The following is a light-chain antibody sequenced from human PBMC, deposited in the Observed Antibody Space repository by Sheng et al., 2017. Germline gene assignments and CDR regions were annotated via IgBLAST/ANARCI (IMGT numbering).Light chain of an antibody. J-gene: IGKJ1*01. V-gene: IGKV3-20*01. CDR3: QQYGSSLWT. CDR1: QSISTN. CDR2: GAS. Sequence: EIVLTQSPATLSLSPGERATLSCRASQSISTNLAWYQQKPGQAPRLLIFGASSRGAGIPDRFSGSGSGTDFTLTISRLEPEDFAVYYCQQYGSSLWTFGQGTKVEIK.